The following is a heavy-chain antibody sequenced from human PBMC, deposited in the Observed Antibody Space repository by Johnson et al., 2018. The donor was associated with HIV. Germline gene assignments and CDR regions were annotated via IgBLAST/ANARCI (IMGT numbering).Heavy chain of an antibody. CDR1: GFNFNIYG. V-gene: IGHV3-33*03. J-gene: IGHJ3*02. Sequence: QVQLVESGGDMVQPGRSLRLSCAASGFNFNIYGMHWVRQAPGKGLEWVAILWYDGPTAFYADSVKGRFTISRDTSKKMLYLQMNSLRVHDTAVYYWAKTGGGAALDSWGQGTMVTVSS. D-gene: IGHD3-16*01. CDR3: AKTGGGAALDS. CDR2: LWYDGPTA.